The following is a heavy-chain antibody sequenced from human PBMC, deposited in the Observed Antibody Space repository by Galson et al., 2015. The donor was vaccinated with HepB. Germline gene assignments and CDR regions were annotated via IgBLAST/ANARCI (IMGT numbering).Heavy chain of an antibody. D-gene: IGHD6-6*01. V-gene: IGHV3-23*01. CDR2: IGGSGHST. Sequence: SLRLSCAASGFNVSNYAMSWVRQAPGKGLEWVSGIGGSGHSTYYADSVKGRFAISRDESKNTLYLEMNSLRAEDTAVFYCAKDVSSSAVWYFDLWGRGTLVSVSS. J-gene: IGHJ2*01. CDR1: GFNVSNYA. CDR3: AKDVSSSAVWYFDL.